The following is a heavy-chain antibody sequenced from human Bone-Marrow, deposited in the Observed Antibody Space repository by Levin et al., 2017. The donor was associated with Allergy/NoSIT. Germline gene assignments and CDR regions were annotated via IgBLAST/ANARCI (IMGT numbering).Heavy chain of an antibody. CDR1: GGSFSGYY. D-gene: IGHD6-6*01. V-gene: IGHV4-34*01. CDR2: INHSGST. J-gene: IGHJ6*02. CDR3: ARGPRRSRRPIYYDYGMDV. Sequence: SQTLSLTCAVYGGSFSGYYWSWIRQPPGKGLEWIGEINHSGSTNYNPSLKSRVTISVDTSKNQFSLKLSSVTAADTAVYYCARGPRRSRRPIYYDYGMDVWGQGTTVTVSS.